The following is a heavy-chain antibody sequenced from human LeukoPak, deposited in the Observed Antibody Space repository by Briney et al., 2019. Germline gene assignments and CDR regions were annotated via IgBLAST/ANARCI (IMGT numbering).Heavy chain of an antibody. D-gene: IGHD1-26*01. V-gene: IGHV3-30*02. CDR1: GFTFSSYG. CDR2: IRYDGSNK. CDR3: AKDRGGLRGSYPYYYYMDV. Sequence: PGGSLRLSCAASGFTFSSYGMHWVRQAPGKGLEWVAFIRYDGSNKYYADSVKGRFTISRDNSKNTLYLQVNSLRAEDTAVYYCAKDRGGLRGSYPYYYYMDVWGKGTTVTVSS. J-gene: IGHJ6*03.